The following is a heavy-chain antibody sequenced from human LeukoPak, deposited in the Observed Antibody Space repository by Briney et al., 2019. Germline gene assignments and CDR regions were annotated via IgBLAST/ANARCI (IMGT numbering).Heavy chain of an antibody. CDR1: GFTFSSYS. CDR3: ARDNGRSNSAWPAGY. J-gene: IGHJ4*02. CDR2: IGSSSNYI. D-gene: IGHD6-19*01. Sequence: KPGGSLRLSCVASGFTFSSYSMNWVRQAPGKGLEWVSCIGSSSNYIYYGDSVKGRFTISRDNARNSLYLQMNSLRAEDTAVYYCARDNGRSNSAWPAGYWGQGTLVTVSS. V-gene: IGHV3-21*01.